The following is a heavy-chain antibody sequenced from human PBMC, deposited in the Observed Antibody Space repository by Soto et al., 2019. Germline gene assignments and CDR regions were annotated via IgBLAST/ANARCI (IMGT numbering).Heavy chain of an antibody. D-gene: IGHD3-10*01. J-gene: IGHJ4*02. V-gene: IGHV3-30-3*01. CDR3: ARGLWFGELLPNGSDY. Sequence: QVQLVESGGGVVQPGRSLRLSCAASGFTFSSYAMHWVRQAPGKGLEWVAVISYDGSSKYYADSVKGRFTISRDNSKNTLYLQMNSLRAEDTAVYYCARGLWFGELLPNGSDYWGQGTLVTVSS. CDR1: GFTFSSYA. CDR2: ISYDGSSK.